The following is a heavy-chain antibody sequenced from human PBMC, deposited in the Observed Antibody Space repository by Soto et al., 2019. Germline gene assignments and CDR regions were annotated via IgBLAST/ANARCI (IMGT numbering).Heavy chain of an antibody. J-gene: IGHJ4*02. CDR1: GYTFTSYA. CDR2: INAGNGNT. CDR3: ARGVAGTGFDY. V-gene: IGHV1-3*01. Sequence: GASVKVSCKASGYTFTSYAMHWVRQAPGQRLEWMGWINAGNGNTKYSQKFQGRVAITRDTSASTAYMELSSLRSEDTAVYYCARGVAGTGFDYWGQGTLVTVSS. D-gene: IGHD6-19*01.